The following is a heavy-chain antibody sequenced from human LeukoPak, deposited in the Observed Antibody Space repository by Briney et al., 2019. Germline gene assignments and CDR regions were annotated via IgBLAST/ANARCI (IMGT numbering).Heavy chain of an antibody. Sequence: ASVKVSCKASGGTFSSYAISWVRQAPGQGLEWMGGIIPIFGTANYAQKFQGRVTITADESTSTAYMELSSLRSEDTAVYYCARGNSGYDYDSFDYWGQGTLVTVSS. J-gene: IGHJ4*02. CDR2: IIPIFGTA. V-gene: IGHV1-69*13. CDR1: GGTFSSYA. CDR3: ARGNSGYDYDSFDY. D-gene: IGHD5-12*01.